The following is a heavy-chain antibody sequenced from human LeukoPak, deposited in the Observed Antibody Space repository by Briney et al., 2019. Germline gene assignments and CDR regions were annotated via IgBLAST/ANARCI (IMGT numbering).Heavy chain of an antibody. V-gene: IGHV1-69*06. CDR3: ARVGPSSSWECYFDY. Sequence: SVKVSCKASRGTFSSYAISWVRQAPGQGLEWMGGIIPIFGTANYAQKFQGRVTITADKSTSTAYMELSSLRSEDTAVYYCARVGPSSSWECYFDYWGQGTLVTVSS. CDR2: IIPIFGTA. J-gene: IGHJ4*02. D-gene: IGHD6-13*01. CDR1: RGTFSSYA.